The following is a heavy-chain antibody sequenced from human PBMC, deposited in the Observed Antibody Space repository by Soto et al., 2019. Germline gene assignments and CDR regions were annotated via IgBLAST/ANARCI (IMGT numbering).Heavy chain of an antibody. CDR1: GYTFTSYG. D-gene: IGHD6-6*01. CDR3: AKDRGGQLVAGPNYYYYGMDV. Sequence: ASVKVSCKASGYTFTSYGISWVRQAPGHGLEWMGWISAYNGNTNYAQKLQGRVTMTADTSTSTAYMELNSLRAEDTAVYYCAKDRGGQLVAGPNYYYYGMDVWGQGTTVTVSS. CDR2: ISAYNGNT. V-gene: IGHV1-18*01. J-gene: IGHJ6*02.